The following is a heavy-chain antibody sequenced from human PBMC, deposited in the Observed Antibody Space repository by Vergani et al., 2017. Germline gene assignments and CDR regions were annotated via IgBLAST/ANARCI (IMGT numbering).Heavy chain of an antibody. CDR2: IRNKAYGGTT. Sequence: EVQLVESGGGLVPPGRFLRLSCAASGFSFGDYAMTWVRQAPGKGLEWVAFIRNKAYGGTTEYAASVKGRFTISRDDSKRLAYLQLSGLKTEDTAVYFCSSGRGYSFGYSDYWGQGTLVTVSS. D-gene: IGHD5-18*01. CDR1: GFSFGDYA. V-gene: IGHV3-49*04. J-gene: IGHJ4*02. CDR3: SSGRGYSFGYSDY.